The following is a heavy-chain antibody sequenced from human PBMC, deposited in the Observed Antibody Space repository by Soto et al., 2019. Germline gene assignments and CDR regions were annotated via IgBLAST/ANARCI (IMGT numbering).Heavy chain of an antibody. CDR1: GFTFSSYA. Sequence: PGGSLRLSCAASGFTFSSYAMHWVRQAPGKGLEWVAVISYDGSNKYYADSVKGRFTISRDNSKNTLYLQMNSLRAEDTAVYYCAIWRTTDALEGFVYWGQGTLVTLSS. CDR3: AIWRTTDALEGFVY. D-gene: IGHD1-7*01. V-gene: IGHV3-30-3*01. CDR2: ISYDGSNK. J-gene: IGHJ4*02.